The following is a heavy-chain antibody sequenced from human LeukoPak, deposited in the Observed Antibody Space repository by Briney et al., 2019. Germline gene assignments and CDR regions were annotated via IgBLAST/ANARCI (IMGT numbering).Heavy chain of an antibody. J-gene: IGHJ4*02. D-gene: IGHD3-22*01. CDR1: GGSFSGYY. Sequence: SETVSLTCAVYGGSFSGYYWSWIRQPPGKGLEWIGEINHSGSTNYNPSLKSRVTISVDTSKNQFSLKLSSVTAADMAVYYCARGPLDYYDSSLTFDYWGQGTLVTVSS. CDR3: ARGPLDYYDSSLTFDY. CDR2: INHSGST. V-gene: IGHV4-34*01.